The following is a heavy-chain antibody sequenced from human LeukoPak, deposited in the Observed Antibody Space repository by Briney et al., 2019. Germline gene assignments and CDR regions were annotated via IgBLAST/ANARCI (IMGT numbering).Heavy chain of an antibody. CDR3: ARGGKEEPIDY. CDR1: GGSISSYY. V-gene: IGHV4-59*01. J-gene: IGHJ4*02. CDR2: IYYSGST. D-gene: IGHD1-14*01. Sequence: SETLSLTCTVSGGSISSYYWSWIRQPPGKGLEWIGYIYYSGSTNYNPSLKSRVTISVDTSKNQFSLKLSSVTAADTAVYYCARGGKEEPIDYWGQGTLVTASS.